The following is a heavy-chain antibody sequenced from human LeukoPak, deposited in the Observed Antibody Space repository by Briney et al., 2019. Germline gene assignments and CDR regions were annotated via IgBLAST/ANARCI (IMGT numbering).Heavy chain of an antibody. V-gene: IGHV3-43*01. CDR2: ISWDGGST. J-gene: IGHJ6*03. CDR1: GFTFDDYT. D-gene: IGHD2-15*01. CDR3: AKDSSGRKKYYYYMDV. Sequence: PGGSLRLSCAASGFTFDDYTMHWVRQAPGKGLEWVSLISWDGGSTYYADSVKGRFTISRDNSKNSLYLQMNSLRTEDTALYYCAKDSSGRKKYYYYMDVWGKGTTVTVSS.